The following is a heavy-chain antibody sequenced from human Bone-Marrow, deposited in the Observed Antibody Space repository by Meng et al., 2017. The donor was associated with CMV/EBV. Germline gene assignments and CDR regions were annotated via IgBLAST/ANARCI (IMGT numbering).Heavy chain of an antibody. D-gene: IGHD6-19*01. Sequence: GSLRLYCAVYGGSFSGYYWSWIRQPPGKGLEWIGNIYYSGSNYNPSLKSRVTISIDASKSQFSLKLTSVTAADTAFYYCARSGYSGGWYEIDYWGQGTLVTVSS. V-gene: IGHV4-34*11. J-gene: IGHJ4*02. CDR3: ARSGYSGGWYEIDY. CDR1: GGSFSGYY. CDR2: IYYSGS.